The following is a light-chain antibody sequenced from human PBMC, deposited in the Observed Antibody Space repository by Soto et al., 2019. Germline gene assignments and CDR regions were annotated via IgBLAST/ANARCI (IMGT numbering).Light chain of an antibody. CDR2: LEGSGSY. Sequence: QSVLTQSSSASASLGSSVKLTCTLSSGHSSYIIAWHQQQPGKAPRYLMKLEGSGSYNKGSGVPDRFSGSSSGADRYLTISNLRFEDGADYYCETWDSNVWVFGGGTKLPVL. V-gene: IGLV4-60*02. CDR3: ETWDSNVWV. CDR1: SGHSSYI. J-gene: IGLJ3*02.